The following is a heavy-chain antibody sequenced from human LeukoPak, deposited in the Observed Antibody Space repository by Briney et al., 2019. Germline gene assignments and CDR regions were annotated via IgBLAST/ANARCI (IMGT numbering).Heavy chain of an antibody. CDR3: ARDGSDWGYYYYYGMDV. D-gene: IGHD3-16*01. Sequence: ASVKVSCKASGFTFTSYGISWVRQAPGQGLEWMRWISAYNGNTNYAQKLQGRVTMTTDTSTSTAYMELRSLRSDDTAVYYCARDGSDWGYYYYYGMDVWGQGTTVTVSS. CDR2: ISAYNGNT. CDR1: GFTFTSYG. V-gene: IGHV1-18*01. J-gene: IGHJ6*02.